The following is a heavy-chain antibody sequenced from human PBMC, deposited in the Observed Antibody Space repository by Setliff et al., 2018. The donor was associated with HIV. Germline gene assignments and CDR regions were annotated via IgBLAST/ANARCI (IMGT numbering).Heavy chain of an antibody. V-gene: IGHV4-38-2*01. J-gene: IGHJ5*02. CDR3: ARPRRVRSRAWYWFDI. CDR2: IYQSGSI. CDR1: GYYINSGFS. D-gene: IGHD6-19*01. Sequence: LSLTCAASGYYINSGFSRAWIRQPPGQGPQWVGSIYQSGSIYYNPSLQSRVTISVDSSKNQFSLNLFSVPAADTAVYYCARPRRVRSRAWYWFDIWGQGTLVTVSS.